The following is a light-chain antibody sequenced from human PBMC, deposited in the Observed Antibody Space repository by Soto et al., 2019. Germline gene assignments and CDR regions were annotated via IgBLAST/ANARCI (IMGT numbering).Light chain of an antibody. J-gene: IGKJ4*01. Sequence: DIQLTQSPSFLSASVGDRVTITCRASQGISSYLAWYQQKPGKAPKLLIYAASTLQSGVPSRFSGSGSGTDFTLTISCLQSEDFATYYCQQYYSYPLTFG. CDR3: QQYYSYPLT. CDR2: AAS. V-gene: IGKV1-9*01. CDR1: QGISSY.